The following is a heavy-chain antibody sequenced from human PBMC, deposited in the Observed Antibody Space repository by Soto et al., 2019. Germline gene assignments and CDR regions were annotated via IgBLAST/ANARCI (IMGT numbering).Heavy chain of an antibody. CDR3: ARDHYGSGSFSKFDY. D-gene: IGHD3-10*01. J-gene: IGHJ4*02. CDR1: GFTFSSYW. Sequence: PGGSLRLSCAASGFTFSSYWMHWVRQAPGKGLVWVSRINSDGSSTSYADSVKGRFTISRDNAKNTLYLQMNSLRAEGTAVYYCARDHYGSGSFSKFDYWGQGTLVTVSS. V-gene: IGHV3-74*01. CDR2: INSDGSST.